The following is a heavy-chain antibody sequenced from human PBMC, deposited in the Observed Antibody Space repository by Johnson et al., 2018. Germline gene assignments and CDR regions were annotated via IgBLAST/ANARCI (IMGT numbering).Heavy chain of an antibody. CDR1: GFTFSSYG. J-gene: IGHJ6*03. D-gene: IGHD3-3*01. CDR3: AKTFFWSGYQNYYYYYMDG. Sequence: QVQLVQSGGGLVQPGGSLRLSCTASGFTFSSYGMHWVRQAPGKGLEWVAVIWYDGSNKYYADSVKGRFTISRDNSKNTLYLQMNSLRAEDTAVYYCAKTFFWSGYQNYYYYYMDGWGKGTTVTVSS. CDR2: IWYDGSNK. V-gene: IGHV3-30*02.